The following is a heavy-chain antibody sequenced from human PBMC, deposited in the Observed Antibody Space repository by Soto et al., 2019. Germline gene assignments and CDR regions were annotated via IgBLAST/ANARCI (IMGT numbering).Heavy chain of an antibody. D-gene: IGHD2-15*01. CDR3: VKDDCSGGSCYGYYYYYGMDV. V-gene: IGHV3-64D*06. CDR1: GFAFSSYA. J-gene: IGHJ6*02. CDR2: ISSNGGST. Sequence: PGGSLRLSCSASGFAFSSYAMHWVRQAPGKGLEYVSAISSNGGSTYYADSVKGRFTISRDNSKNTLYLQMSSLRAEDTAVYYCVKDDCSGGSCYGYYYYYGMDVWGQGTTVTVSS.